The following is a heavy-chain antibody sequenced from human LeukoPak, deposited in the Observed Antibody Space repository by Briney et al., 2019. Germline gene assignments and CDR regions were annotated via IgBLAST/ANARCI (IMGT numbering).Heavy chain of an antibody. Sequence: PSETLSLTCTVSGGSISSYYWSWIRQPPGKGLEWIGYIYYSGSTNYNPSLKGRVTISVDTSKNQFSLKLSPVTAADTAVYYCARWFGELASFDYWGQGTLVTVSS. D-gene: IGHD3-10*01. CDR3: ARWFGELASFDY. CDR2: IYYSGST. J-gene: IGHJ4*02. CDR1: GGSISSYY. V-gene: IGHV4-59*01.